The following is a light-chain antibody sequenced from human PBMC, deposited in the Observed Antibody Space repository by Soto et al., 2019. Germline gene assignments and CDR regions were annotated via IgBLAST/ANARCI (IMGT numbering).Light chain of an antibody. CDR3: QQYASSPRT. CDR1: QSVSNAY. V-gene: IGKV3-20*01. J-gene: IGKJ1*01. Sequence: EIVLTQSPGTQSLSPGERASLSCRASQSVSNAYVAWYQQKPGQAPRLLISGASFRATGISDRFSGSGSGTRFTLTISRLEPEDFAVYYCQQYASSPRTFGQGTKV. CDR2: GAS.